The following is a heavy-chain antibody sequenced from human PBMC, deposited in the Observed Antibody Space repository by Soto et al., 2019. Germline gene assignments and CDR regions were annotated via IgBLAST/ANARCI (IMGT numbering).Heavy chain of an antibody. D-gene: IGHD2-2*01. CDR1: GGSISSGGYY. CDR3: AREGDCSSTSCYGSQIDY. J-gene: IGHJ4*03. CDR2: IYYSGST. V-gene: IGHV4-31*03. Sequence: PSETLSLTCTVSGGSISSGGYYWSWIRQHPGKGLEWIGYIYYSGSTYYNPSLKSRVTISVDTSKNQFSLKLSSVTAADTAVYYCAREGDCSSTSCYGSQIDYWGQGTTVTVSS.